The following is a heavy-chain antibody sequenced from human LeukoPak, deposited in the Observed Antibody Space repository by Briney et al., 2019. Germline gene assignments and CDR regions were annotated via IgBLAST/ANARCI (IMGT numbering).Heavy chain of an antibody. D-gene: IGHD4-23*01. Sequence: ASVKVSCKASGYTFTGYYMHWVRQAPGQGLEWMGRINPNSGGTNYAQKFQGRVTMTRDTSISTAYMELSRLRSDDTAVYYCARAITVVPVFDYRGQGTLVTVSS. V-gene: IGHV1-2*06. J-gene: IGHJ4*02. CDR2: INPNSGGT. CDR3: ARAITVVPVFDY. CDR1: GYTFTGYY.